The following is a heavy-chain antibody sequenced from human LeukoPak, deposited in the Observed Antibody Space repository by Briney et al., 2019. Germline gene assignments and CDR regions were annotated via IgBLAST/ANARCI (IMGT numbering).Heavy chain of an antibody. CDR3: ARGVVPAAIEGNWFDP. V-gene: IGHV1-2*02. D-gene: IGHD2-2*02. CDR2: INPNSGGT. Sequence: ASVKFSCKASGYTFTGYYMHWVRQAPGQGLEWMGWINPNSGGTNYAQKFQGRVTMTRDTSISTAYMELSRLRSDDTAVYYCARGVVPAAIEGNWFDPWGQGTLVTVSS. J-gene: IGHJ5*02. CDR1: GYTFTGYY.